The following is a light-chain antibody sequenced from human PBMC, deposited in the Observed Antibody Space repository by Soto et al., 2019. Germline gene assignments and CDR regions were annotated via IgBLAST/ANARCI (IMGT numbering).Light chain of an antibody. CDR3: SSYISSSTPYV. CDR2: GVS. V-gene: IGLV2-14*03. Sequence: QSALTQPASVSGSPGQSITISCTGISSDIGGYNFVSWYQHHPGKAPRLMIFGVSDRPSGVSDRFSGSKSGNTASLTISGLQAEDEADYYCSSYISSSTPYVFGTGTKLTVL. CDR1: SSDIGGYNF. J-gene: IGLJ1*01.